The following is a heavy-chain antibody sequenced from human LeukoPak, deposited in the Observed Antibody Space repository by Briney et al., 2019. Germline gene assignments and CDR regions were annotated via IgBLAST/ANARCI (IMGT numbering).Heavy chain of an antibody. CDR2: IIPIFATA. V-gene: IGHV1-69*13. D-gene: IGHD1-14*01. Sequence: GASVKVSCKASGYTFTSYGISWVRQAPGQGLEWMAGIIPIFATANYAQEFQGRVSLTADESTSTVYMELSSLRYDDTAVYYCARGPPLTYDHTPEGYYHYYMDVWGKGTTVTISS. CDR3: ARGPPLTYDHTPEGYYHYYMDV. J-gene: IGHJ6*03. CDR1: GYTFTSYG.